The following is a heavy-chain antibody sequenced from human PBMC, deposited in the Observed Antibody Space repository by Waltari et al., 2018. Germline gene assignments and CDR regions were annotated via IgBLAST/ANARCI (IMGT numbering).Heavy chain of an antibody. CDR1: GGSISSGDYY. CDR3: ARQGWFRELLFAFDI. CDR2: IYYSGST. V-gene: IGHV4-30-4*08. D-gene: IGHD3-10*01. Sequence: QVQLQESGPGLVKPSQTLSLTCTVSGGSISSGDYYWSWIRQPPGKGLEWIGYIYYSGSTYYNPSRKSRVTISVDTSKNQFSLKLSSVTAADTAVYYCARQGWFRELLFAFDIWGQGTMVTVSS. J-gene: IGHJ3*02.